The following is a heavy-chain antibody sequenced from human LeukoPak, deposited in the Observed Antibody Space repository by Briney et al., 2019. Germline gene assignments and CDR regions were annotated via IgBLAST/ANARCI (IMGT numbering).Heavy chain of an antibody. Sequence: SETLSLTCTVSVSGDSFSSYHWSWLRQPPGKGLEWIGNSSSSGSTSYNTSLKSRVTISVDTSKNQFSLKLSSVTAADTAVYYCARVGRGDHTWGSYSCDHWGQGTLVSASS. CDR3: ARVGRGDHTWGSYSCDH. CDR2: SSSSGST. D-gene: IGHD3-16*01. CDR1: GDSFSSYH. V-gene: IGHV4-59*01. J-gene: IGHJ1*01.